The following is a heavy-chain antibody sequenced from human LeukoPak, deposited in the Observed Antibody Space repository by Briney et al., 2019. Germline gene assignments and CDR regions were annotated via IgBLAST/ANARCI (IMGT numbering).Heavy chain of an antibody. Sequence: GTSLRLSCAASGFNFGVYGMHWVRQAPGKGLEWVGVIGHDGKYLKYVDSVRGRFTMSRDNSRNTLDLQMNGLRADDTAVYFCAKRGVVIRVILVGFHKEAYYFDSWGQGALVTVSS. CDR2: IGHDGKYL. V-gene: IGHV3-33*06. CDR1: GFNFGVYG. CDR3: AKRGVVIRVILVGFHKEAYYFDS. J-gene: IGHJ4*02. D-gene: IGHD3-22*01.